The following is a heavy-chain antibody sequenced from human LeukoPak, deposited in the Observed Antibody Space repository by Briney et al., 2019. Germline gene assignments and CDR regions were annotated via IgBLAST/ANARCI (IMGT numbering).Heavy chain of an antibody. CDR3: ARAPVTTGPYYYYMDV. Sequence: SVKVSCKASGGTFSSCAISWVRQAPGQGLEWMGGIIPIFGTANYAQKFQGRVTITADKSTSTAYMELSSLRSEDTAVYYCARAPVTTGPYYYYMDVWGKGTTVTVSS. V-gene: IGHV1-69*06. CDR2: IIPIFGTA. D-gene: IGHD4-17*01. J-gene: IGHJ6*03. CDR1: GGTFSSCA.